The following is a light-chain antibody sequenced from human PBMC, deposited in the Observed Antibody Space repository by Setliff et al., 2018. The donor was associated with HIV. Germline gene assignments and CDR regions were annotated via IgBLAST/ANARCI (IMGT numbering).Light chain of an antibody. CDR3: CSYAGSSTYV. CDR1: SSEVGSYTR. V-gene: IGLV2-23*02. Sequence: QSVLTQPASVSGSPGQSITISCTGTSSEVGSYTRVSWYQQHPGKAPKLMIYEVSKRPSGVPNRFSGSKSGNTASLTISGLQAEDEADYYCCSYAGSSTYVFGNGTKVTVL. CDR2: EVS. J-gene: IGLJ1*01.